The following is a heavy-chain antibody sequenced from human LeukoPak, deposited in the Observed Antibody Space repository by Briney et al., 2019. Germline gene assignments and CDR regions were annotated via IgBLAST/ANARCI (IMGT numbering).Heavy chain of an antibody. CDR1: GFTFSNYG. Sequence: GGSLRLSCAASGFTFSNYGMHWVRQAPGKGLEWVTFIRYDGSNKYYADSVKGRFTISRDNSKNTLYLQMNSLRAEDTAVYYCASISGQWDDYWGQGTLVTVSS. J-gene: IGHJ4*02. CDR3: ASISGQWDDY. V-gene: IGHV3-30*02. D-gene: IGHD1-26*01. CDR2: IRYDGSNK.